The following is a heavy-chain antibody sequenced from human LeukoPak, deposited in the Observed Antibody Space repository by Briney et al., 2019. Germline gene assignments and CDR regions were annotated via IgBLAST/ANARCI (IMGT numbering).Heavy chain of an antibody. D-gene: IGHD6-19*01. CDR2: IWYDGSNK. J-gene: IGHJ4*02. CDR3: ASGKRWLPRD. CDR1: GFTFSSYG. Sequence: GGSLRLSCAASGFTFSSYGMHWVRQAPGKGLEWVAVIWYDGSNKYYADSVKGRFTISRDNSKNTLYLQMNRLRAEDTAVYYCASGKRWLPRDGGQGTRVTVSS. V-gene: IGHV3-33*01.